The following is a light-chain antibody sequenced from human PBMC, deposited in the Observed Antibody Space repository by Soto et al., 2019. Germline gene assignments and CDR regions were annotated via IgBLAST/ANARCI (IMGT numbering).Light chain of an antibody. CDR1: QSVSTT. V-gene: IGKV3-15*01. Sequence: EIVMTQSPATLTVSPGQRASLSCRASQSVSTTVAWYHQKPGQAPRLLIYRASARATGVPARFSGSGSGTEFTLTISSLQSEDFGIYYCQQYDYWWTFGQGTKVDI. CDR2: RAS. J-gene: IGKJ1*01. CDR3: QQYDYWWT.